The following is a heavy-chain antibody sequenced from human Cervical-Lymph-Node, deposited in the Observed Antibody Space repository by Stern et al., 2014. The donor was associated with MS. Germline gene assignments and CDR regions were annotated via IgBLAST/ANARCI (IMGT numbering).Heavy chain of an antibody. V-gene: IGHV3-15*01. Sequence: EVPLEESGGGLVKPGGSLRLSCAASGFTFSNAWMSWVRQAPGKGLEWVGRIKSKTDGGTIDYAAPVKGRFTISRDDSKNTLYLQMNSLKTEDTAVYFCTRLNYYDSGGDSYYYYGMDVWGQRTTVTVSS. CDR3: TRLNYYDSGGDSYYYYGMDV. J-gene: IGHJ6*02. CDR2: IKSKTDGGTI. D-gene: IGHD3-22*01. CDR1: GFTFSNAW.